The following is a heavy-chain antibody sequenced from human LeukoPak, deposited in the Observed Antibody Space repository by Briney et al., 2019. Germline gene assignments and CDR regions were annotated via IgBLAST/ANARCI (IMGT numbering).Heavy chain of an antibody. CDR2: FKWDGIV. V-gene: IGHV3-74*01. D-gene: IGHD2-2*01. J-gene: IGHJ3*02. CDR1: GFSVSTFS. CDR3: AGEDVPLFKDAFDI. Sequence: GGSLRLSCAASGFSVSTFSMHWVRQVPGKGLVWVSRFKWDGIVSYADSVKGRFTISRDNAKNTVLLQMNSLRAEDTALHYCAGEDVPLFKDAFDIWGQGTMVTVSS.